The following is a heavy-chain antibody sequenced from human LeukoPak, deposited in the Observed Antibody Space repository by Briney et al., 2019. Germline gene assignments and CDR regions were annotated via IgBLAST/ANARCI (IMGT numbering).Heavy chain of an antibody. D-gene: IGHD2-2*01. Sequence: ASVKVSCKASGYTFVGYYMHWVRQAPGQGLEWMGWINPTSGGTNYAQKFQGRVTMTRDTSISTAYMELSRLRSDDTAVYYCASRDCSRTTCTSDYWGQGTLVTVSS. CDR2: INPTSGGT. V-gene: IGHV1-2*02. CDR1: GYTFVGYY. CDR3: ASRDCSRTTCTSDY. J-gene: IGHJ4*02.